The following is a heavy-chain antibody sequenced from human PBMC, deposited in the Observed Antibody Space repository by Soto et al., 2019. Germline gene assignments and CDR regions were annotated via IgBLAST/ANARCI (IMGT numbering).Heavy chain of an antibody. CDR3: ARTPQPSSGWYGY. Sequence: PSETLSLTCAVYGGSFSGYYWSCIRQPPGKGLEWIGEINHSGSTNYNPSLKSRVTISVDTSKNQFSLKLSSVTAADTAVYYCARTPQPSSGWYGYWGQGTLVTVSS. CDR2: INHSGST. V-gene: IGHV4-34*01. D-gene: IGHD6-19*01. CDR1: GGSFSGYY. J-gene: IGHJ4*02.